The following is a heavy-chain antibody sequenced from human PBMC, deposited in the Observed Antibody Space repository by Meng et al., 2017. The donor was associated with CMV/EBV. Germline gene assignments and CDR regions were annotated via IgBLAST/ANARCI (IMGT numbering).Heavy chain of an antibody. J-gene: IGHJ4*02. V-gene: IGHV3-7*01. CDR2: IKQDGSEK. CDR1: GFTFSTYW. CDR3: ARTLRTPDY. D-gene: IGHD5/OR15-5a*01. Sequence: GRSLRLSCAASGFTFSTYWMSWVRQAPGKGLEWVATIKQDGSEKYYVDSVKGRFTISRDNAKNSLYLQMNSLRAEDTAVYYCARTLRTPDYWGQGTLVTVSS.